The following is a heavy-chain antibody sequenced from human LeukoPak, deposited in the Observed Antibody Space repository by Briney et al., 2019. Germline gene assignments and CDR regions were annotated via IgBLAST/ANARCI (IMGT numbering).Heavy chain of an antibody. CDR2: IQEDGSKQ. V-gene: IGHV3-7*04. J-gene: IGHJ5*02. CDR1: GFTFSSFW. D-gene: IGHD2-21*01. Sequence: GGSLRLSCAGSGFTFSSFWMSWVRQAPWKGLEGVGHIQEDGSKQSYVDSVKGGFTISRDNPKNAVYLQVNSLRAEDTAVYYCARVVTWFDLWGQGSVVSVS. CDR3: ARVVTWFDL.